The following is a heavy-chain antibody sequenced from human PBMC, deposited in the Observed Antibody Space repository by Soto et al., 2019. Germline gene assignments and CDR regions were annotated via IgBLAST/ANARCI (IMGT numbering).Heavy chain of an antibody. CDR1: GYSFTNYW. J-gene: IGHJ4*02. D-gene: IGHD6-6*01. V-gene: IGHV5-51*01. CDR2: IYPGDSDT. CDR3: ARPNQQLVLGYFDY. Sequence: RGESLKISCKGSGYSFTNYWIGWVRQMPGKGLEWMGIIYPGDSDTRYSPSFQGRVTISADKSISTAYLQWSSLKTSDTAMYFCARPNQQLVLGYFDYWGQGTLVTVS.